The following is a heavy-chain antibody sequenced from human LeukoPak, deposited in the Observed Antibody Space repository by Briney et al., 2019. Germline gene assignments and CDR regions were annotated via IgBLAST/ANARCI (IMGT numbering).Heavy chain of an antibody. Sequence: ASVTVSCKASGYTFTSYYMHWVRQAPGQGLEWMGIINPSGGSTSYAQKFQGRVTMTRDTSTSTVYMELSSLRSEDTAVYYCARGYYYDSSGYFLPGPYYFDYWGQGTLVTVSS. CDR1: GYTFTSYY. CDR2: INPSGGST. CDR3: ARGYYYDSSGYFLPGPYYFDY. J-gene: IGHJ4*02. V-gene: IGHV1-46*01. D-gene: IGHD3-22*01.